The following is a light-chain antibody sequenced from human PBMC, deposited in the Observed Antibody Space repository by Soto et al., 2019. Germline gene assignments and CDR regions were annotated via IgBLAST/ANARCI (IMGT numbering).Light chain of an antibody. J-gene: IGKJ4*01. CDR1: QSVSSY. CDR2: DAS. V-gene: IGKV3-11*01. Sequence: EIVLTQSPATLSLSPGERATLSCRASQSVSSYLAWYQPKPGQAPRLLIYDASNRATGIPARFSGSGSGTDFTLTISSLEPEDLAFYYCHQRSNWPLTFGGGTKLEIK. CDR3: HQRSNWPLT.